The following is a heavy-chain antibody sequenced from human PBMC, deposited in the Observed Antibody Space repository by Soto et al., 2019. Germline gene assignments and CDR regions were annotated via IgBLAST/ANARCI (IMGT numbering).Heavy chain of an antibody. V-gene: IGHV4-39*01. CDR2: IYYSGST. CDR3: ARQTSIAAREYY. D-gene: IGHD6-6*01. J-gene: IGHJ4*02. Sequence: QLQLQESGPGLVKPSETLSLTCTVSGGSISSSSYYWGWIRQPPGKGLEWIGSIYYSGSTYYNPSLKSRVTISVDTSKNQFSLKLSSVTAADTAAYYCARQTSIAAREYYWGQGTLVTVSS. CDR1: GGSISSSSYY.